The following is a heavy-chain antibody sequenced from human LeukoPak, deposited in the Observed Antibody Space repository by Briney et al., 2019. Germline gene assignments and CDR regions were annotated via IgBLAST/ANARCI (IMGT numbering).Heavy chain of an antibody. CDR1: GFTFSSYA. D-gene: IGHD6-19*01. CDR2: ISYNGSDK. V-gene: IGHV3-30*04. CDR3: ARGAYSRGWTTFDY. J-gene: IGHJ4*02. Sequence: GGSLRLSCAASGFTFSSYAMHWVRQAPGKGLVWVALISYNGSDKYYIDSVKGRFTISRDNSKNTLYVQMNSLRAEDTAVYYCARGAYSRGWTTFDYWGQGTLVTVSS.